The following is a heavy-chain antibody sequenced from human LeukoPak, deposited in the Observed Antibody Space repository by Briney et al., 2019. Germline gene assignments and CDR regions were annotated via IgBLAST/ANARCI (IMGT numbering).Heavy chain of an antibody. CDR1: GFTFSSCS. CDR3: ARRGYCSATTCFAYFDY. CDR2: ISSSSSTI. J-gene: IGHJ4*02. D-gene: IGHD2-2*01. Sequence: PGGSLRLSCAASGFTFSSCSMNWVRQAPGKGLEWVSYISSSSSTIYYADSVKGRFTISRDNAKNSLYLQMNSLRAEDTAVYYCARRGYCSATTCFAYFDYWGQGTLVTVSS. V-gene: IGHV3-48*01.